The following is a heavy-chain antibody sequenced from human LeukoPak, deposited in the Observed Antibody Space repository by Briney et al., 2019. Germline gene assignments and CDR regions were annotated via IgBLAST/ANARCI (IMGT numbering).Heavy chain of an antibody. D-gene: IGHD2-2*01. CDR1: GDSISSGSYY. CDR2: IYYSGST. V-gene: IGHV4-39*01. J-gene: IGHJ4*02. CDR3: ARYCSSTSCFGLFDY. Sequence: SETLSLTCTVSGDSISSGSYYWGWICQPPGKGLEWVGSIYYSGSTYYNPSLKSRVTISVDTSKNQFSLKLSSVTAADTAVYYCARYCSSTSCFGLFDYWGQGTLVTVSS.